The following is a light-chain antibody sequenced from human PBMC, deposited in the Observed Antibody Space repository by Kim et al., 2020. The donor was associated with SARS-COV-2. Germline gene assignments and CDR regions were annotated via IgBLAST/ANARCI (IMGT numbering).Light chain of an antibody. Sequence: IVLTQSPGTLSLSPGERATLSCRASQSVTMNYLAWYQRRPGQALRLLIFGALSRATGIPDRFSGSASGTDFTLTISRLEPEDSAVYYCQQYGTSPWTFGQGTKVDIK. V-gene: IGKV3-20*01. CDR3: QQYGTSPWT. CDR2: GAL. J-gene: IGKJ1*01. CDR1: QSVTMNY.